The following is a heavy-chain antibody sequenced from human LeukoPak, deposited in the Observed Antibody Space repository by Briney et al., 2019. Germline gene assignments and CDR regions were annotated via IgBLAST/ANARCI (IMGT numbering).Heavy chain of an antibody. D-gene: IGHD3-9*01. CDR2: IIPIFGTA. J-gene: IGHJ4*02. V-gene: IGHV1-69*13. CDR1: GGTFSSYA. Sequence: SVKVSCKASGGTFSSYAISWVRQAPGQGLEWMGGIIPIFGTANYAQKFQGRVTITADESTSTAYMELSSLRSEDTAVYYCARDKRIDWSSSYYFDYWGQGTLVTVSS. CDR3: ARDKRIDWSSSYYFDY.